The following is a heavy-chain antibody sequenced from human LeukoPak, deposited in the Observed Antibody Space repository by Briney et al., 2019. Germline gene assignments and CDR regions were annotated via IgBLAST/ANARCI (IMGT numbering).Heavy chain of an antibody. CDR3: ARDLTVGTTISYYFDY. CDR1: GFTFSSYA. V-gene: IGHV3-30-3*01. J-gene: IGHJ4*02. CDR2: VSYDGSNK. Sequence: GGSLRLSCAASGFTFSSYAMHWVRQAPGKGLEWVAVVSYDGSNKFYADSVKGRLTISRDNSKNTLYLQMNSLRAEDTAVYYCARDLTVGTTISYYFDYWGQGTLVTVSS. D-gene: IGHD2/OR15-2a*01.